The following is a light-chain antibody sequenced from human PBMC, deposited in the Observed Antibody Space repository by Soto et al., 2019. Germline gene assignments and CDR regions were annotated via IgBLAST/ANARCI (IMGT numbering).Light chain of an antibody. J-gene: IGKJ1*01. CDR2: AAS. V-gene: IGKV1-39*01. Sequence: DIQMTQSPSTLSGSVGDRVTITCRASQTISNYLSWFQQKPGEAPKLLIYAASSLQSGVPLRFSGSGSGTDFTLTISSLQSEDFATYYCQQTYTSPSWTFGQGTKVDIK. CDR1: QTISNY. CDR3: QQTYTSPSWT.